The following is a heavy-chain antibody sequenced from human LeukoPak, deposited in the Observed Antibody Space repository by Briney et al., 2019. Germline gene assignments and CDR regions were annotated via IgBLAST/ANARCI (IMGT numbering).Heavy chain of an antibody. V-gene: IGHV2-5*02. CDR3: VHIRAPPQPAAVNWFDP. D-gene: IGHD5-18*01. CDR1: GFSLNNFGVG. Sequence: SGPTPVKPTQTLTLTCTFSGFSLNNFGVGVGWVRQPPGKALEWLTLIYWDDDERYSPSLKSRLTITKDTSRNQVVLTMTNMDPVDTATYYCVHIRAPPQPAAVNWFDPWGQGTLVTVSS. J-gene: IGHJ5*02. CDR2: IYWDDDE.